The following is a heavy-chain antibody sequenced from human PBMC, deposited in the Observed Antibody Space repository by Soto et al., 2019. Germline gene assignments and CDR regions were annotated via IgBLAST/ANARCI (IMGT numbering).Heavy chain of an antibody. J-gene: IGHJ3*02. Sequence: QPGGSLRLSCAASGFTFSSCWMHWVRQAPGKGLVWVSRINSDGSSTSYADSVKGRFTISRDNAKNTLYLQMNSLRAEDTAVYYCARDNYDYVWGSYRWGEDAFDIWGQGTMVTVSS. CDR2: INSDGSST. CDR3: ARDNYDYVWGSYRWGEDAFDI. D-gene: IGHD3-16*02. CDR1: GFTFSSCW. V-gene: IGHV3-74*01.